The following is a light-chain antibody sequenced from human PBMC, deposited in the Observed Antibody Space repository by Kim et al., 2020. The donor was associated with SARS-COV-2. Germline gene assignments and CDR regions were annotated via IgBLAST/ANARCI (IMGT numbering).Light chain of an antibody. CDR2: GAS. V-gene: IGKV3-20*01. CDR1: QSVSGSY. Sequence: EIVLTQSPGTLSLSPGERATLSYRASQSVSGSYLAWYQQKPGQAPRLLIYGASSRATGIPDRFSGSGSGTDFTLTITRLEPEDFAVYYCQQYGTSPEFGQGTKVDIK. J-gene: IGKJ1*01. CDR3: QQYGTSPE.